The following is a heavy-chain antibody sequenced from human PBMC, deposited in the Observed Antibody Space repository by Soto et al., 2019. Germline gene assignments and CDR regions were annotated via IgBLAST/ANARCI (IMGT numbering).Heavy chain of an antibody. J-gene: IGHJ6*02. Sequence: SETLSLACTVSGGSVSSGSYYWSWIRQPPGKGLEWIGYIYYSGSTNYNPSLKSRVTMSVDTSQNQFSLKLSSVTAADTAVYYCARERDILTGYPSNYYYYGMDVWGQGTTVTVSS. D-gene: IGHD3-9*01. CDR2: IYYSGST. V-gene: IGHV4-61*01. CDR1: GGSVSSGSYY. CDR3: ARERDILTGYPSNYYYYGMDV.